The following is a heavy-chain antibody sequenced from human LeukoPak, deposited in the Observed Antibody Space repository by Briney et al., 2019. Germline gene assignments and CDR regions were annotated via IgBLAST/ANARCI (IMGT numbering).Heavy chain of an antibody. J-gene: IGHJ4*02. CDR2: ISSSSSTI. D-gene: IGHD6-19*01. V-gene: IGHV3-48*04. CDR1: GFTFSSYS. Sequence: GGSLRLSCAASGFTFSSYSMNWVRQAPGKGLEWVSYISSSSSTIYYADSVKGRFTISRDNAKNSLYLQLNSLRAEDTAVYYCARGTSVAGIDYWGQGTLVTVSS. CDR3: ARGTSVAGIDY.